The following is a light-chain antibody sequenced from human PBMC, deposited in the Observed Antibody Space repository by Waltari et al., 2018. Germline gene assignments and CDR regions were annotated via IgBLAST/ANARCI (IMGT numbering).Light chain of an antibody. Sequence: QSVLTQPPSVSGAPGQRVTISCTGGSPNLGAPYPVHWYQHIPGTAPKLLLYANTNRPSGIPDRFSASLSGVSASLAISGLQPDDEADYYCQSFDNNLRAWVFGGGTKVTVL. CDR2: ANT. V-gene: IGLV1-40*01. CDR3: QSFDNNLRAWV. CDR1: SPNLGAPYP. J-gene: IGLJ3*02.